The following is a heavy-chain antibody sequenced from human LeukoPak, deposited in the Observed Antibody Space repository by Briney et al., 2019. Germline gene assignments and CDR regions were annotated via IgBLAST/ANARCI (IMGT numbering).Heavy chain of an antibody. V-gene: IGHV1-18*01. J-gene: IGHJ4*02. CDR3: AISSYGSGSYRYIDY. Sequence: ASVKVSCKASSYTFTNYAFTWVRQAPGQGLEWMGWISAYNGNTNYAQKLQGRVTMTEDTSTDTAYMELSSLRSEDTAVYYCAISSYGSGSYRYIDYWGQGTLVTVSS. CDR2: ISAYNGNT. CDR1: SYTFTNYA. D-gene: IGHD3-10*01.